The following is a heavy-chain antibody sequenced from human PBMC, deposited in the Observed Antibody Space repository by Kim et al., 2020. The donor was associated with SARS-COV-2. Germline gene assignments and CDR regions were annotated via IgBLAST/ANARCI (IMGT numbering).Heavy chain of an antibody. CDR1: GGSFSGYY. D-gene: IGHD2-15*01. CDR2: INHSGST. CDR3: ASLNSIGYCSGGSCYPNYYYYGMEV. Sequence: SETLSLTCAVYGGSFSGYYWSWIRQPPGKGLEWIGEINHSGSTNYNPSLKSRVTISVDTSKNQFSLKLSSVTAADTAVYYCASLNSIGYCSGGSCYPNYYYYGMEVWGQGTTVTVSS. J-gene: IGHJ6*02. V-gene: IGHV4-34*01.